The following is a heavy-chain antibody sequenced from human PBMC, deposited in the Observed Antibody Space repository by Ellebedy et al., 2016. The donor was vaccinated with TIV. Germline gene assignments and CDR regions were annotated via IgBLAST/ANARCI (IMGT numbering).Heavy chain of an antibody. V-gene: IGHV4-34*01. CDR2: INHSGGT. CDR1: GESFSDYC. CDR3: ARGRLLGPDIYDSSGYYPFYFDR. J-gene: IGHJ4*02. D-gene: IGHD3-22*01. Sequence: GSLRLSXAVYGESFSDYCWSWIRQPPGKGLEWIGEINHSGGTNYNPSLKSRVTTSRDTSKNQFSLNLSSVTAADTAVYYCARGRLLGPDIYDSSGYYPFYFDRWGQGTLVTVSS.